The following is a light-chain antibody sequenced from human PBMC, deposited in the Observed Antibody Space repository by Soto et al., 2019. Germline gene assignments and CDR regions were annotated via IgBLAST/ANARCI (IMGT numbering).Light chain of an antibody. CDR1: QGISSY. J-gene: IGKJ1*01. CDR2: AAS. Sequence: EIQMAQSPSSLSASVGDHVTITCRASQGISSYLNWYQQKPGKAPKLLIYAASSLQSGVPSRFSGSGSGTDFTLTISSLQPEDFATYYCQQSYSTPPYTFGQGTKVDIK. CDR3: QQSYSTPPYT. V-gene: IGKV1-39*01.